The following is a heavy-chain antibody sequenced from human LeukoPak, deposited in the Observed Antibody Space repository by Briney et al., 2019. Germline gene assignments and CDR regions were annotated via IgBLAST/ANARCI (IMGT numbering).Heavy chain of an antibody. CDR2: IYYSGST. CDR3: ARRNGYPFFDS. Sequence: SQTLSLTCTVSSGSVSSSRYYWGWIRQPPGQGLEWIGSIYYSGSTYNNPSLKSRVTISIDTSKNQFSLKVSSVTAADTAVYYCARRNGYPFFDSWGQGTLVTVSS. V-gene: IGHV4-39*01. CDR1: SGSVSSSRYY. D-gene: IGHD5-18*01. J-gene: IGHJ4*02.